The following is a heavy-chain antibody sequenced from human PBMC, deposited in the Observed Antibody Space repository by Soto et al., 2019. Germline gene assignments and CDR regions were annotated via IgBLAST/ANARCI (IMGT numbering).Heavy chain of an antibody. CDR1: GFTFSSYW. V-gene: IGHV3-7*03. J-gene: IGHJ6*02. CDR3: ARDQPGYDFPAGPIEDV. D-gene: IGHD5-12*01. Sequence: GGSLRLSCAASGFTFSSYWMSWVRQAPGKGLEWVANIKQDGSEKYYVDSVKGRFTISRDNAKNSLYLQMNSLRAEDTAVYYCARDQPGYDFPAGPIEDVWGQGTTVTVS. CDR2: IKQDGSEK.